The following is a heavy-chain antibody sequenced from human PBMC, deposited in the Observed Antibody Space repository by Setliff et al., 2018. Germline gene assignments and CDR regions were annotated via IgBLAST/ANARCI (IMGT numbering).Heavy chain of an antibody. CDR2: ISGGGSRT. V-gene: IGHV3-23*01. CDR3: AKDSSGRDAFDI. J-gene: IGHJ3*02. Sequence: GGSLRLSCAASGFTFSSYAMNWVRQAPGKGLEWVTLISGGGSRTYYADSVKGRFTISRDNSKHTLYLQMNSLSAEDTAVYYCAKDSSGRDAFDIWGQGTMVTVSS. D-gene: IGHD3-10*01. CDR1: GFTFSSYA.